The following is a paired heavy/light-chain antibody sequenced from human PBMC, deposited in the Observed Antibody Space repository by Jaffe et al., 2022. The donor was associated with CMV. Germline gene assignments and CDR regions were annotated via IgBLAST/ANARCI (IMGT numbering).Light chain of an antibody. CDR1: QSVSSN. J-gene: IGKJ1*01. CDR3: QQYNNWPGT. Sequence: EIVMTQSPATLSVSPGERATLSCRASQSVSSNLAWYQHKPGQAPRLLIYGASTRATGIPARFSGSGSGTEFTLTISSLQSEDFAVYYCQQYNNWPGTFGQGTKVEIK. V-gene: IGKV3-15*01. CDR2: GAS.
Heavy chain of an antibody. CDR2: IYYSGST. Sequence: QVQLQESGPGLMKPSETLSLTCTVSGGSISSYYWSWIRQPPGKGLEWIGYIYYSGSTNYNPSLKSRVTISVDTSKNQFSLKLSSVTAADTAMYYCARAPTCNGGSCYPYYYYYMDVWGKGTTVTVSS. J-gene: IGHJ6*03. D-gene: IGHD2-15*01. CDR1: GGSISSYY. V-gene: IGHV4-59*01. CDR3: ARAPTCNGGSCYPYYYYYMDV.